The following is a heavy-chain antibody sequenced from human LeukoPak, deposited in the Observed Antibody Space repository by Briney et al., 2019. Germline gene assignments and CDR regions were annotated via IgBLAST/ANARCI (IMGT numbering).Heavy chain of an antibody. CDR1: GFSLRAYD. CDR3: AMRDRGYGLDI. Sequence: GGSLRLSCAASGFSLRAYDLIWVRQAPGKGLDWVSIINGGGDIMMYEDSVKGRFTISRGNSKNTFYLQMNSLRVEDTAVYYCAMRDRGYGLDIWGQGTMVTVSS. D-gene: IGHD3-10*01. V-gene: IGHV3-23*01. J-gene: IGHJ3*02. CDR2: INGGGDIM.